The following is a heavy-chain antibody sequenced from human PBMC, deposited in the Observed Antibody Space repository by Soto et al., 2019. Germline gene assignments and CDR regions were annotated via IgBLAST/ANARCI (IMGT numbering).Heavy chain of an antibody. J-gene: IGHJ6*02. Sequence: PSETVSHTCTVSGGSISSGDYFWSWIRQPPGKGLEWIGYIYYSGSTYYNPSLKSRVTITVDTSKNQFSLKLSSVTAADTAVYYCARVKVVGIGYSSSPGESIDYYGMDVWGQGTTVTVSS. CDR2: IYYSGST. D-gene: IGHD6-6*01. CDR3: ARVKVVGIGYSSSPGESIDYYGMDV. CDR1: GGSISSGDYF. V-gene: IGHV4-30-4*01.